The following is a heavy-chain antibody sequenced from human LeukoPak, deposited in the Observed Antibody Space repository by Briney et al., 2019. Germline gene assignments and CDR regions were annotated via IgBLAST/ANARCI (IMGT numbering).Heavy chain of an antibody. CDR2: IYSGGST. J-gene: IGHJ6*02. CDR1: GFTVSSNY. D-gene: IGHD3-10*01. CDR3: ARDRRGYYYGMDV. V-gene: IGHV3-66*01. Sequence: GGSLRLSCAASGFTVSSNYMSWVRQAPGKGLEWVSDIYSGGSTYYADSVKGRFTISRDNSKNTLYLQMNSLRAEDTAVYYCARDRRGYYYGMDVWGQGTTVTVSS.